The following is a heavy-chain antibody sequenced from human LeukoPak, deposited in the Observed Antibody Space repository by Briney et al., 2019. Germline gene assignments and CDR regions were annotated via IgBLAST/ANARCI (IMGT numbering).Heavy chain of an antibody. D-gene: IGHD3-10*01. J-gene: IGHJ4*02. Sequence: ASVKVSCKAAGGSFSNYAIDWVRQAPGQGLEWMGRFIPMFGIPHNAQKFQGRVTISADKSTSTVYMELSSLTYEDTAVYYCARVGAHDGGYWGQGTPVTVSS. CDR3: ARVGAHDGGY. V-gene: IGHV1-69*04. CDR2: FIPMFGIP. CDR1: GGSFSNYA.